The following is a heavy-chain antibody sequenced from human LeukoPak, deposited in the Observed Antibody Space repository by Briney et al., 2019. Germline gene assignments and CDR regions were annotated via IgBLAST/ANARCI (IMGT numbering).Heavy chain of an antibody. V-gene: IGHV1-69*13. Sequence: SVNVSCKASGGTFSSYAISWVRQAPGQGLEWMGGIIPIFGTVNYAQKFQGRVTITADESTSTAYMELSSLRSEDTAVYYCATARGDYYGSGSQEDYWGQGTLVTVSS. CDR1: GGTFSSYA. CDR2: IIPIFGTV. D-gene: IGHD3-10*01. J-gene: IGHJ4*02. CDR3: ATARGDYYGSGSQEDY.